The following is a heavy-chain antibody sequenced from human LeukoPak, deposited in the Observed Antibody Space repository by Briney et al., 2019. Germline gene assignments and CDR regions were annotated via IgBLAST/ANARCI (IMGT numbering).Heavy chain of an antibody. CDR3: AKASITMVRGARRYYYYYMDV. V-gene: IGHV3-23*01. J-gene: IGHJ6*03. Sequence: GGSLRLSCAASGFTFSSSAMSWVRQAPGKGLEWVSAISGSGGSTYYADSVKGRFTISRDNSKNTLYLQMNSLRAEDTAVYYCAKASITMVRGARRYYYYYMDVWGKGTTVTISS. CDR1: GFTFSSSA. D-gene: IGHD3-10*01. CDR2: ISGSGGST.